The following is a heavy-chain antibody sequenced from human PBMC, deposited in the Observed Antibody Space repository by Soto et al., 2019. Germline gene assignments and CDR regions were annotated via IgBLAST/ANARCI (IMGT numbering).Heavy chain of an antibody. D-gene: IGHD1-26*01. J-gene: IGHJ4*02. V-gene: IGHV1-69*01. CDR3: ATTPPNPSGSYHDY. CDR2: IIPIFGTA. Sequence: QVQLVQSGAEVKKPGSSVKVSCKASEGTFSSYAISWVRQAPGQGLEWMGGIIPIFGTANYAQKFQGRVTITADESTSTAYMELSSLRSEDTAVYYCATTPPNPSGSYHDYWGQGTLVTVSS. CDR1: EGTFSSYA.